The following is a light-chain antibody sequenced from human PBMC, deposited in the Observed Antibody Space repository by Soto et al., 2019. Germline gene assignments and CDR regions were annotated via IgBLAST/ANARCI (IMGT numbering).Light chain of an antibody. V-gene: IGKV1-6*01. CDR1: QDIGNV. CDR3: LQAHDDSWA. J-gene: IGKJ1*01. Sequence: AIQMTQSPSSLSASVGDRITITCRASQDIGNVLGWYQQKPGKAPKVLIYAASNLHSGVPSRFSGSKSGADFTHTISGLQPEDFATYYCLQAHDDSWALDDGNKVEIK. CDR2: AAS.